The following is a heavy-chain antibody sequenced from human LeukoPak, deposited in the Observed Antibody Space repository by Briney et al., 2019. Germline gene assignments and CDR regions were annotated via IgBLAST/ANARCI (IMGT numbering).Heavy chain of an antibody. CDR1: GYTFTGYY. V-gene: IGHV1-2*02. CDR2: INPNSGGT. CDR3: ARDGDYVWGSYRRKGGFDY. Sequence: ASVKVSCKASGYTFTGYYMHWVRQAPGQGLEWMGWINPNSGGTNYAQKFQGRVTMTRDTSISTAYVEPSRLRSDDTAVYYCARDGDYVWGSYRRKGGFDYWGQGTLVTVSS. D-gene: IGHD3-16*02. J-gene: IGHJ4*02.